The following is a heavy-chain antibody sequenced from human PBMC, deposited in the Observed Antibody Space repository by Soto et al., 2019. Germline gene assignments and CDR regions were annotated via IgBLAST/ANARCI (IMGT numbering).Heavy chain of an antibody. CDR3: AMEYCSSTSCYRDY. D-gene: IGHD2-2*02. V-gene: IGHV1-69*02. Sequence: QVQLVQSGAEVKKPGSSVKVSCKASGGTFSSYTISWVRQAPGQGLEWMGRIIPILGIANYAQKFQGRVTITANKSTRTANMELSSLRSEDTAVYYCAMEYCSSTSCYRDYWGQGTLVTVSS. CDR2: IIPILGIA. CDR1: GGTFSSYT. J-gene: IGHJ4*02.